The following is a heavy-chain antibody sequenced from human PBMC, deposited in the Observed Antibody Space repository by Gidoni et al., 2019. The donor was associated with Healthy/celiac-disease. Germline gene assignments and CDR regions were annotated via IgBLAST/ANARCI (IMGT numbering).Heavy chain of an antibody. V-gene: IGHV1-2*02. J-gene: IGHJ4*02. CDR1: GYTFTGYY. Sequence: QVQLVQSGAEVKKPGASVEVSCQASGYTFTGYYMHWVRQAPGQGLEWMGWINPNSGGTNYAQKFQGRVTMTRDTSISTAYMELSRLRSDDTAVYYCARTKMDIVATTDFDYWGQGTLVTVSS. CDR3: ARTKMDIVATTDFDY. D-gene: IGHD5-12*01. CDR2: INPNSGGT.